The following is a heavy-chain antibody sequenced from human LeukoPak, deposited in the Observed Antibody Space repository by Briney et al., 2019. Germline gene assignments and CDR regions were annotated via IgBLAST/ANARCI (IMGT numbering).Heavy chain of an antibody. CDR2: INPNSGGT. J-gene: IGHJ4*02. Sequence: ASVKVSCKASGYIFTGYLIHWMRQAPGQGLEWMGRINPNSGGTNYAQKFQGVVTLTRDASISTAYMELSSLRSDDTAVYYCARGRGSEVVSYVDYWGQGTLVTVSS. D-gene: IGHD3-22*01. CDR3: ARGRGSEVVSYVDY. V-gene: IGHV1-2*02. CDR1: GYIFTGYL.